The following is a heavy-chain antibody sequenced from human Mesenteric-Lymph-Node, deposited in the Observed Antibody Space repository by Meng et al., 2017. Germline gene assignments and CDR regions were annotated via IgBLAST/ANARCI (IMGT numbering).Heavy chain of an antibody. V-gene: IGHV4-61*01. J-gene: IGHJ4*02. CDR3: ARGPTTYIDY. D-gene: IGHD4-17*01. CDR2: IHSSGST. CDR1: GGSVSSGSNQ. Sequence: QVQLQESGPGLVRPSETLSLTCTVSGGSVSSGSNQWSWIRQPPGKGLEWIGFIHSSGSTNPNPSLQSRVTISLDTSKNQFSLKLSSVTAADTAVYYCARGPTTYIDYWGQGTLVTVSS.